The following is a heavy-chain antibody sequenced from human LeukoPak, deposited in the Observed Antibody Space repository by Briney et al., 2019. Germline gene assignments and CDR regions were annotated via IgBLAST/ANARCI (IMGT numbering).Heavy chain of an antibody. CDR2: VRYDGSNK. CDR3: VVIVLG. D-gene: IGHD2-8*02. CDR1: GFTFSRYG. J-gene: IGHJ4*02. Sequence: GGSLRLSCAASGFTFSRYGIHWVRQAPGKGLEWVAFVRYDGSNKYYADSVRGRFTISRDNAKNMLYLQMNSLRAEDTAIYYCVVIVLGWGQGTLVTVSS. V-gene: IGHV3-30*02.